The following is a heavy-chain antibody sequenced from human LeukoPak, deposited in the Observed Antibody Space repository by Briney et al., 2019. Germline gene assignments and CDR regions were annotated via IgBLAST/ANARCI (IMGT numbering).Heavy chain of an antibody. CDR3: AKSLAYCGGDCPWYFDL. Sequence: GGSLGLSCAASGFTFSSYAMSWVRQAPGKGLEWVSAISGSGGSTYYADSVKGRFTISRDNSKNTLYLQMNSLRAEDTAVYYCAKSLAYCGGDCPWYFDLWGRGTLVTVSS. CDR2: ISGSGGST. CDR1: GFTFSSYA. V-gene: IGHV3-23*01. D-gene: IGHD2-21*02. J-gene: IGHJ2*01.